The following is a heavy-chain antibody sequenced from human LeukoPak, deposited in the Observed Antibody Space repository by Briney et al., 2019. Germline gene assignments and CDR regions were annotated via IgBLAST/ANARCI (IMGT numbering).Heavy chain of an antibody. V-gene: IGHV1-18*01. D-gene: IGHD6-19*01. CDR2: ISAYNGNT. CDR3: ARDLLYDSSGCSH. J-gene: IGHJ4*02. Sequence: ASVKVSCKASGGTFSSYGISWVRQAPGQGLEWMGWISAYNGNTNYAQKLQGRVTMTTDTSTSTAYMELRSLRSDDTAVYYCARDLLYDSSGCSHWGQGTLVTVSS. CDR1: GGTFSSYG.